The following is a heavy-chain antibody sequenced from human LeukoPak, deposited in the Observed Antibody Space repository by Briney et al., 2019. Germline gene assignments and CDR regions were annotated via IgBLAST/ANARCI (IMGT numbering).Heavy chain of an antibody. V-gene: IGHV3-30-3*01. Sequence: GRSLRLSCAASGFTFSSYAMHWVRQAPGKGLEWVAVISYDGSNKYYADSVKGRFTISRDNSKNTLYLQMNSLRAEDTAVYYCARVAGEYCSSTSCYMRGGYAFDIWGQGTMVTVSS. J-gene: IGHJ3*02. D-gene: IGHD2-2*02. CDR2: ISYDGSNK. CDR3: ARVAGEYCSSTSCYMRGGYAFDI. CDR1: GFTFSSYA.